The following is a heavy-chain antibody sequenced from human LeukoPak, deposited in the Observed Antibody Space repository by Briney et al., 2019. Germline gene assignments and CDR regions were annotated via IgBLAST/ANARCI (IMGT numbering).Heavy chain of an antibody. Sequence: PGKSLRLSCAASGFTFSNYAMHWVRQAPGKGLEWVSLISSGGTYEYYADSVKGRFTISRDNSKNTLYLQMNSLRAEDTAVYYCAKGGGSYQYYFDYWGQGTLVTVSS. J-gene: IGHJ4*02. V-gene: IGHV3-30*07. CDR3: AKGGGSYQYYFDY. CDR1: GFTFSNYA. CDR2: ISSGGTYE. D-gene: IGHD1-26*01.